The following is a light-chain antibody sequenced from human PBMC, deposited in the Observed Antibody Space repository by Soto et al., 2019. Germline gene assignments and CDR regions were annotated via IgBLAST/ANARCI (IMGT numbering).Light chain of an antibody. CDR1: QSVSSSY. V-gene: IGKV3-20*01. CDR2: GAS. J-gene: IGKJ1*01. Sequence: EIVLTQSPGTLSLSPGERATLSCRASQSVSSSYLAWYQQKPGQAPRLLIYGASSSATGIPDRFSGSGSGTAFTFTISRLEPLDCATFYCQQYCSSQSFGQVTKVEIK. CDR3: QQYCSSQS.